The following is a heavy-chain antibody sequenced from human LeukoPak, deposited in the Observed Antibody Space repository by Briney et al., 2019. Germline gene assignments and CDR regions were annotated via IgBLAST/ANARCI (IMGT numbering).Heavy chain of an antibody. J-gene: IGHJ2*01. D-gene: IGHD2/OR15-2a*01. CDR3: ARAFRARYFDL. CDR1: GGSITTSSYY. CDR2: IYYSGGT. Sequence: SETLSLTCTVSGGSITTSSYYWGWIRQPPGKGLEWIGIIYYSGGTYYNPSLKGRVTISVDTSKNQFSLKLSSVTAADTAVYYCARAFRARYFDLWGRGTLVTVSS. V-gene: IGHV4-39*01.